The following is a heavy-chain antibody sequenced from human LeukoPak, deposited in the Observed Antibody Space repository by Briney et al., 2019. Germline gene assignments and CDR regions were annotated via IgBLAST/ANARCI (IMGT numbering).Heavy chain of an antibody. V-gene: IGHV3-74*01. CDR1: GFTFRLYV. Sequence: PGGSLRLSCAASGFTFRLYVMTWVRQAPGKGLEWVSRINSDGSGTSFADSVKGRFTISRDNAKNTLYLQMNSLRAEDTAVYYCARGITASGTLHFDLWGRGTLVTVSS. J-gene: IGHJ2*01. CDR3: ARGITASGTLHFDL. D-gene: IGHD6-13*01. CDR2: INSDGSGT.